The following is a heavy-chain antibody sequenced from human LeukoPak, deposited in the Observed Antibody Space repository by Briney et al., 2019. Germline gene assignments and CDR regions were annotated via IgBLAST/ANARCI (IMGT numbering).Heavy chain of an antibody. CDR3: ARAVAGTLHY. J-gene: IGHJ4*02. Sequence: SETLSLTCTVSGGSISSSSYYWSWIRQPPGKGLEWIGYIYYSGSTNYNPSLKSRVTISVDTSKNQFSLKLSSVTAADTAVYYCARAVAGTLHYWGQGTLVTVSS. V-gene: IGHV4-61*01. CDR1: GGSISSSSYY. D-gene: IGHD6-19*01. CDR2: IYYSGST.